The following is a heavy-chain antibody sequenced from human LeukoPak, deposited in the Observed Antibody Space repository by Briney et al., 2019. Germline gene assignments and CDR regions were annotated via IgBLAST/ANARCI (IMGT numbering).Heavy chain of an antibody. J-gene: IGHJ4*02. CDR3: ATQPTPLNCGGDCYLDY. CDR2: ISGSGGST. V-gene: IGHV3-23*01. Sequence: PGRSLRLSCAASGFSFSNYAMHWVRQAPGKGLEWVSAISGSGGSTYYADSVKGRFTISRDNSKNTLYLQMNSLRAEDTAVYYCATQPTPLNCGGDCYLDYWGQGTLVTVSS. CDR1: GFSFSNYA. D-gene: IGHD2-21*02.